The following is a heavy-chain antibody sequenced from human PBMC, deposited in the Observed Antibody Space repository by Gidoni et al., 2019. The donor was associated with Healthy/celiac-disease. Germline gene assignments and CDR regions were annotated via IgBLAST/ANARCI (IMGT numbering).Heavy chain of an antibody. CDR1: GGSFSGYY. CDR3: ARRRTTSAVFDY. CDR2: INHRGST. J-gene: IGHJ4*02. V-gene: IGHV4-34*01. D-gene: IGHD1-1*01. Sequence: QVQLQKWGAGLLKPSETRCRTGDVYGGSFSGYYGSWLRQPPGKGLEWIGDINHRGSTHYTPSLKSRFTISVDTSKNQFSLKLSSVTAADTAVYYCARRRTTSAVFDYWGQGTLVTVSS.